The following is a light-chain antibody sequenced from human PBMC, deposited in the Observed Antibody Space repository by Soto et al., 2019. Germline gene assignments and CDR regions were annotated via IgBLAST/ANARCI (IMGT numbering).Light chain of an antibody. V-gene: IGLV2-11*01. J-gene: IGLJ1*01. CDR2: DVN. Sequence: QSALTQPRSVSGSPGQSVTISCTGTSSDVGGYNYVSWYQHHPGKAPKLMIYDVNERPSGVPDRFSGSKSGSTASLTISGLQAEDEAEYYCCSYAGSHTYVFGTGTKVTVL. CDR3: CSYAGSHTYV. CDR1: SSDVGGYNY.